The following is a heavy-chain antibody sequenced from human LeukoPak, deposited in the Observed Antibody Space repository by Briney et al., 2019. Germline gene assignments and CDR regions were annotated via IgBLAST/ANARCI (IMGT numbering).Heavy chain of an antibody. D-gene: IGHD6-13*01. V-gene: IGHV4-39*07. CDR1: GGSISSSSYY. J-gene: IGHJ5*02. CDR3: VRGQQLGGSNWFDP. Sequence: SETLSLTCTVSGGSISSSSYYWGWIRQPPGKGLEWIGSIYYSGSTYYNPSLKSRVTISVDTSKNQFSLKLSSVTAADTAVYYCVRGQQLGGSNWFDPWGQGTLVTVSS. CDR2: IYYSGST.